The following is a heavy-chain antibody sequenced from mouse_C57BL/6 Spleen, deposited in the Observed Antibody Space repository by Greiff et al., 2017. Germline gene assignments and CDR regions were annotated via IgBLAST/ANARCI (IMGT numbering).Heavy chain of an antibody. J-gene: IGHJ3*01. D-gene: IGHD1-1*01. CDR2: IHPNSGST. V-gene: IGHV1-64*01. CDR3: ARLLRYEAWFAY. CDR1: GYTFTSYW. Sequence: VQLQQPGAELVKPGASVKLSCKASGYTFTSYWMHWVKQRPGQGLEWIGMIHPNSGSTNYNEKFKSKATLTVDKSSSTAYMQLSSLTSEDSAVYYCARLLRYEAWFAYWGQGTLVTVSA.